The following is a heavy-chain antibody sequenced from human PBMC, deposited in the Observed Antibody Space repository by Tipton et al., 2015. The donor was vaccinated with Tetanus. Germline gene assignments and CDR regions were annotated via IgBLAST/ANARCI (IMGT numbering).Heavy chain of an antibody. V-gene: IGHV4-59*01. CDR2: IYQNGDA. J-gene: IGHJ6*02. CDR3: ARERIEAFRYHGLDV. CDR1: GGSISSFY. D-gene: IGHD2-21*01. Sequence: TLSLTCTVSGGSISSFYWYWIRQPPGKGLEWIAYIYQNGDANYNPPLQSRVTISVDTSKNQFSLQLAFVTAADTAIYYCARERIEAFRYHGLDVWGPGTTVTVPS.